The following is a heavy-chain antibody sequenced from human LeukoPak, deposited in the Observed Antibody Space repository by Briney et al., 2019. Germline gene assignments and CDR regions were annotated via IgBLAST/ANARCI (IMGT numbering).Heavy chain of an antibody. CDR2: IDQDGDEK. CDR1: GFSFSNYW. J-gene: IGHJ6*02. Sequence: GGSLRLSCAASGFSFSNYWMSWVRQAPGKGLEGVANIDQDGDEKHFVDSVKGRFTISRDNAKNSLYLQINSLRAEDTAVYYCARFGYYYGLDVWGQGTTVTVSS. V-gene: IGHV3-7*05. CDR3: ARFGYYYGLDV. D-gene: IGHD3-16*01.